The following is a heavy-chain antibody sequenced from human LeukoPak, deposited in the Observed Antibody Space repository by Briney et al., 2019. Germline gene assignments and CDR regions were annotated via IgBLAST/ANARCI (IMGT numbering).Heavy chain of an antibody. J-gene: IGHJ4*02. Sequence: KPGGSLRLSCAASGFTFSNAWMSWVRQAPGKGLEWVGRIKSKTDGGTTDYAAPVKGRFTISRDDSKNTLYLQMNSLKTEDTAVYYCTTDPGVAVAGIVGATTFDYWGQGTLVTVSS. CDR2: IKSKTDGGTT. CDR1: GFTFSNAW. D-gene: IGHD1-26*01. CDR3: TTDPGVAVAGIVGATTFDY. V-gene: IGHV3-15*01.